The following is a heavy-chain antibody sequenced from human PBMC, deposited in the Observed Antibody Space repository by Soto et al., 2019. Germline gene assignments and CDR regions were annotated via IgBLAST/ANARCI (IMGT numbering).Heavy chain of an antibody. V-gene: IGHV1-69*02. CDR2: IIPILGIA. J-gene: IGHJ4*02. CDR1: GGTFSSYT. D-gene: IGHD4-17*01. Sequence: QVQLVQSGAEVKKPGSSVKVSCKASGGTFSSYTISWVRQAPGQGLEWMGRIIPILGIANYAQKFQGRATITADKSKSTAYMELSSLRSEDTAVYYCASYGGNSGGCDYWGQGTLVTVSS. CDR3: ASYGGNSGGCDY.